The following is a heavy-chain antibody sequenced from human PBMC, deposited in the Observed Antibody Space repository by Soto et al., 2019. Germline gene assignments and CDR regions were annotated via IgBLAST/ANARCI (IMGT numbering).Heavy chain of an antibody. CDR2: ISAYNGNT. CDR1: GYTFTSYG. Sequence: ASVKVSCKASGYTFTSYGISWVRQAPGQGLEWMGWISAYNGNTNFAQKLQGRVTMTRDTSTSTAYMELRSLRSDDTAVYYCAIVKRIEAHLRYYFYYAMDVWGQGTTVTVSS. V-gene: IGHV1-18*04. J-gene: IGHJ6*02. D-gene: IGHD6-6*01. CDR3: AIVKRIEAHLRYYFYYAMDV.